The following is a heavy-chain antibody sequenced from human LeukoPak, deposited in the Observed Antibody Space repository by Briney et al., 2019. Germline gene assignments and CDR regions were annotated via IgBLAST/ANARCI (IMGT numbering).Heavy chain of an antibody. Sequence: GGSLRLSCAASGFTFSSYGMHWVRQAPGKGLERVAGIWNDGNDKYYADSVKGRFIISRDNSKNTLYLQMNSLRAEDTAVYYCARDNSGSYSFVDYWGQGTLVTVSS. CDR2: IWNDGNDK. CDR3: ARDNSGSYSFVDY. D-gene: IGHD3-10*01. J-gene: IGHJ4*02. V-gene: IGHV3-33*08. CDR1: GFTFSSYG.